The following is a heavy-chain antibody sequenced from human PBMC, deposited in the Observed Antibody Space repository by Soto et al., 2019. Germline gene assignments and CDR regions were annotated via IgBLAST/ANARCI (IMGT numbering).Heavy chain of an antibody. Sequence: PSETLSLTCTVSGGSISSSSYYWGWIRQPPGKGLEWIGSIYYSGSTYYNPSLKSRVTISVDTSKNQFSLKLSSVTAADTAVYYCARYRTTRTWGQGTTVTVSS. CDR1: GGSISSSSYY. V-gene: IGHV4-39*01. CDR3: ARYRTTRT. J-gene: IGHJ6*02. D-gene: IGHD4-17*01. CDR2: IYYSGST.